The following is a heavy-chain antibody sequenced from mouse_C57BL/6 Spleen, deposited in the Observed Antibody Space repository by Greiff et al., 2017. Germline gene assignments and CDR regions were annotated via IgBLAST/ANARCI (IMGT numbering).Heavy chain of an antibody. CDR3: ARGNWDVYFDY. CDR2: IYPGDGDT. J-gene: IGHJ2*01. CDR1: GYAFSSSW. D-gene: IGHD4-1*01. Sequence: QVQLKQSGPELVKPGASVKISCKASGYAFSSSWMNWVKQRPGKGLEWIGRIYPGDGDTNYNGKFKGKATLTADKSSSTAYMQLSSLTSEDSAVYFCARGNWDVYFDYWGQGTTLTVSS. V-gene: IGHV1-82*01.